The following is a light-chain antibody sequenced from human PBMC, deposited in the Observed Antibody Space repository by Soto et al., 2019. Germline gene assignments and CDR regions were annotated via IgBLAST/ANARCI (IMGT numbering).Light chain of an antibody. CDR1: STDFVGYNR. CDR3: SSYKSTTTVV. V-gene: IGLV2-18*02. J-gene: IGLJ2*01. CDR2: EVF. Sequence: QSARPSPPSVPDSPGQSVTIACPVPSTDFVGYNRVSWYQQPPGTAHKLMIYEVFNRPAGISNRFSGSKSDNTASLTISGLQAEDEGHYYCSSYKSTTTVVFGGGTKGTVL.